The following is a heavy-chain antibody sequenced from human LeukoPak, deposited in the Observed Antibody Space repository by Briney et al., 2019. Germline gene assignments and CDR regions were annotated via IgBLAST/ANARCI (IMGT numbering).Heavy chain of an antibody. D-gene: IGHD5-24*01. CDR2: IKGGGGDP. CDR3: AKGGDDYNPFYW. J-gene: IGHJ4*02. Sequence: QPGGSLRLSCAASGLTFSTSAMGWVRQAPGKGLEWVSSIKGGGGDPFYADSVKGRFTISRDNSKNTLFLQLNSLRADDTAVYYCAKGGDDYNPFYWWGQGTLVTVSS. CDR1: GLTFSTSA. V-gene: IGHV3-23*01.